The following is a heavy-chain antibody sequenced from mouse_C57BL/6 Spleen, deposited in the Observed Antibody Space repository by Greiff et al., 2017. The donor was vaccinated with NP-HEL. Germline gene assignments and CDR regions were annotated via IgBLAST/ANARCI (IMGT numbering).Heavy chain of an antibody. CDR1: GYSITSGYY. CDR2: ISYDGSN. V-gene: IGHV3-6*01. D-gene: IGHD2-4*01. J-gene: IGHJ3*01. CDR3: ARPYYDYDAFAY. Sequence: VQLKESGPGLVKPSQSLSLTCSVTGYSITSGYYWNWIRQFPGNKLEWMGYISYDGSNNYNPSLKNRISITRDTSKNQFFLKLNSVTTEDTATYYCARPYYDYDAFAYWGQGTLVTVSA.